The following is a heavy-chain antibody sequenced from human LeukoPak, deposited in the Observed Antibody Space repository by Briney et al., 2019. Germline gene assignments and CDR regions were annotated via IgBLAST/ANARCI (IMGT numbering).Heavy chain of an antibody. Sequence: GRSLRLSCAASGFTFDDYAIHWVRQAPGKGLEWISGITWNSETLDYADSVKGRFTISRDNAKNSLHLQMNSLRPEDTALYYCAKVRRELHDAFDIWGQGTMVTVSS. CDR1: GFTFDDYA. J-gene: IGHJ3*02. CDR2: ITWNSETL. D-gene: IGHD1-7*01. V-gene: IGHV3-9*01. CDR3: AKVRRELHDAFDI.